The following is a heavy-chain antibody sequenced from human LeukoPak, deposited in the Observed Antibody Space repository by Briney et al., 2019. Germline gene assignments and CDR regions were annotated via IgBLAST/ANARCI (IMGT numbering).Heavy chain of an antibody. CDR1: GYSFTSYW. J-gene: IGHJ4*02. D-gene: IGHD3-10*01. Sequence: GESLKISCKGSGYSFTSYWIAWVRQMPGKGLEWMGIIYPGDSDTRYSPSFQGQVTISADKSISTAFLQWSSLKASDTAIYYCARRGYYGSGSYYSFDYWGQGTLVTVSS. V-gene: IGHV5-51*01. CDR2: IYPGDSDT. CDR3: ARRGYYGSGSYYSFDY.